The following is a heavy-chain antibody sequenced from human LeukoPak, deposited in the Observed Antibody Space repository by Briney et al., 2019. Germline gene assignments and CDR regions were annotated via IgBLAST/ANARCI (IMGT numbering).Heavy chain of an antibody. J-gene: IGHJ4*02. V-gene: IGHV3-74*01. CDR1: GFTFSSYW. Sequence: GGSLRLSCAASGFTFSSYWMHWVRQAPGKGLVWVSRISIDGSTSTYADYVKGRFTISRDNAKNAVYLQMNSLRVEDTAVCYCARASALATPPFAYWGQGTLVTVSS. D-gene: IGHD5-24*01. CDR2: ISIDGSTS. CDR3: ARASALATPPFAY.